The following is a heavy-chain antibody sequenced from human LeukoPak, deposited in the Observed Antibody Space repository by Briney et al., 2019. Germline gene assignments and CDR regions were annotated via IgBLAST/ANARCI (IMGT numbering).Heavy chain of an antibody. J-gene: IGHJ4*02. V-gene: IGHV3-30*04. CDR2: ISNDGDRQ. CDR3: ARSGYGSSSYFDH. D-gene: IGHD6-6*01. Sequence: GGSLRLSCAASGFPFSTSAMYWVRQAPGKGLEWVAAISNDGDRQHYAESVKGRFTISRDNSKDTLLLQMDSLRVDDAALYYCARSGYGSSSYFDHWGQGTLVTVSS. CDR1: GFPFSTSA.